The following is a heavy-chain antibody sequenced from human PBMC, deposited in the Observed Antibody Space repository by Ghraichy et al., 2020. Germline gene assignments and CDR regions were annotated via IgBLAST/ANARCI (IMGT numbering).Heavy chain of an antibody. V-gene: IGHV4-39*01. CDR1: GGSISSSSYY. CDR3: ASHPAPYCSGGSCPLLHY. CDR2: IYYSGST. J-gene: IGHJ4*02. D-gene: IGHD2-15*01. Sequence: SETLSLTCTVSGGSISSSSYYWGWIRQPPGKGLEWIGSIYYSGSTYYKPSLKSRVTISVDTSKNQFSLKLSSVTAADTAVYYCASHPAPYCSGGSCPLLHYWGQGTLVTVSS.